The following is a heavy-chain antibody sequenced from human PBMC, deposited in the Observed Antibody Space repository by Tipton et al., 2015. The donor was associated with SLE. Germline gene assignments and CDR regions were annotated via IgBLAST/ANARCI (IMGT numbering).Heavy chain of an antibody. V-gene: IGHV3-66*01. CDR3: ATRFCDNGVCYTGFDY. D-gene: IGHD2-8*01. J-gene: IGHJ4*02. CDR2: LYSGGST. CDR1: GDSINSYY. Sequence: LSLTCTVSGDSINSYYWSWIRQPPGKGLEWVSVLYSGGSTDYADSVKGRFTISRDNSKNTLFLQMDSVRVEDTAVYYCATRFCDNGVCYTGFDYWGQGTLVTVSS.